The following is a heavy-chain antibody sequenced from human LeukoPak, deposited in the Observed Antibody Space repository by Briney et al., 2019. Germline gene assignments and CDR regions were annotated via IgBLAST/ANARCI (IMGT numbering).Heavy chain of an antibody. CDR2: IYYSGST. V-gene: IGHV4-59*01. J-gene: IGHJ4*02. CDR1: GGSISSYY. CDR3: ARYGGNSDY. D-gene: IGHD4-23*01. Sequence: SETLSLTCTVSGGSISSYYWSWIRQPPGKGLDWIGYIYYSGSTHYNPSLKSRVTISVDTSKNQFSLKLSSVTAADTAAYYCARYGGNSDYWGQGTLVTVSS.